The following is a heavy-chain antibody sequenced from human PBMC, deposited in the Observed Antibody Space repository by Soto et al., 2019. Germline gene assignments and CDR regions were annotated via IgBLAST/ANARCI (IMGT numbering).Heavy chain of an antibody. V-gene: IGHV1-18*01. Sequence: ASVKVSCKASGYTFTSYGISWVRQAPGQGLEWMGWISAYNGNTNYAQKLQGRVTMTTDTSTSTAYMELRSPRSDDTAVYYCARVNSGWLSDAFDIWGQGTMVTVSS. CDR3: ARVNSGWLSDAFDI. D-gene: IGHD6-19*01. CDR2: ISAYNGNT. CDR1: GYTFTSYG. J-gene: IGHJ3*02.